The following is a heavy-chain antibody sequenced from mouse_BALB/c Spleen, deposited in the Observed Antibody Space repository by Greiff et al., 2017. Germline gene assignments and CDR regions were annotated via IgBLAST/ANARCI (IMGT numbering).Heavy chain of an antibody. V-gene: IGHV5-9-1*01. CDR3: ARGRDAWFAY. J-gene: IGHJ3*01. Sequence: EVMLVEPGGGLVKPGGSLKLSCAASGFTFSSYTMSWVRQTPEKRLEWVATISSGGSYTYYPDSVKGRFTISRDNAKNTLYLQMSSLRSEDTAMYYCARGRDAWFAYWGQGTLVTVSA. CDR2: ISSGGSYT. D-gene: IGHD3-3*01. CDR1: GFTFSSYT.